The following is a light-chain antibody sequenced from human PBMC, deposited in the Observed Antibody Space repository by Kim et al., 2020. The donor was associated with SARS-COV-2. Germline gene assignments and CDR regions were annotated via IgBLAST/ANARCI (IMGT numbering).Light chain of an antibody. J-gene: IGKJ2*01. CDR3: QQYYTIPRT. Sequence: DIVMTQSPDSLAVSLGERATINCKSSQSVLYSSNNKNYLAWYQQKPGQPPKLLIYWASTRESGVPDRFSGSGSGTDFTLTISSLQAEDVAVYYCQQYYTIPRTFGQETNLEI. CDR2: WAS. V-gene: IGKV4-1*01. CDR1: QSVLYSSNNKNY.